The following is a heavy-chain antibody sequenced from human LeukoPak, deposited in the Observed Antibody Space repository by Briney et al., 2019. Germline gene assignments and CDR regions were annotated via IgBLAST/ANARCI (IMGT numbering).Heavy chain of an antibody. CDR1: GFTFSSYG. V-gene: IGHV3-30*02. CDR3: AKGFRFGEPYYFDY. Sequence: GGSLRLSCAASGFTFSSYGMHWVRQAPGKGLEWVAFIRYDGSNKYYADSVKGRFTISRDNSKDTLYLQMNSLRAEDTAVYYCAKGFRFGEPYYFDYWGQGTLVTVSS. J-gene: IGHJ4*02. D-gene: IGHD3-10*01. CDR2: IRYDGSNK.